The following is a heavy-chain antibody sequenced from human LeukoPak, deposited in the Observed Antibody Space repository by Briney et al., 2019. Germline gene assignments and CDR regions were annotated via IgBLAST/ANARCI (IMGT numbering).Heavy chain of an antibody. CDR3: AREGVGATSGDAFDI. Sequence: PSETLSLTCTVSGGSISSYYWSWIRQPPGKGLEWIGYLYYSGSTNYNPSLKSRVAISVDTSKNQFSLKLSSVTAADTAVYYCAREGVGATSGDAFDIWGQGTMVTVSS. J-gene: IGHJ3*02. CDR1: GGSISSYY. V-gene: IGHV4-59*01. CDR2: LYYSGST. D-gene: IGHD1-26*01.